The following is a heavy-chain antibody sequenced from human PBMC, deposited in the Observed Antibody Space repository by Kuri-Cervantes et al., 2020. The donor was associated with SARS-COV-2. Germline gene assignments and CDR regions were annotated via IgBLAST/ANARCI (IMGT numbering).Heavy chain of an antibody. CDR2: ISGSGGST. Sequence: GESLKISCAASGFTFSSYAMSWVRQAPGKGLEWVSAISGSGGSTYYADSVKARFTISRDSSKNTLYLQMNSLRAEDTAVYYCAREAKSSTDWGQGTLVTVSS. J-gene: IGHJ4*02. V-gene: IGHV3-23*01. CDR3: AREAKSSTD. D-gene: IGHD6-13*01. CDR1: GFTFSSYA.